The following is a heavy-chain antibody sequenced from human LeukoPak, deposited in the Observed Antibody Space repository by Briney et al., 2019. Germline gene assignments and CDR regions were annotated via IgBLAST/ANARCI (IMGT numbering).Heavy chain of an antibody. D-gene: IGHD5-24*01. CDR1: AFTFSSYE. V-gene: IGHV3-48*03. CDR3: ARGRDGYNYHY. CDR2: ISTSGTTI. Sequence: GGSLRLSCLASAFTFSSYEMHWVRQAPGKGLEWVSYISTSGTTIYYAESVKGRFTISRDNAKSSLYLQMDSLRVEDTAVYYCARGRDGYNYHYWGQGTLVTVSS. J-gene: IGHJ4*02.